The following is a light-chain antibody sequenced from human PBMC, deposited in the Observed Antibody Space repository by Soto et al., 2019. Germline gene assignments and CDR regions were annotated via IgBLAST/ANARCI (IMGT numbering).Light chain of an antibody. J-gene: IGKJ5*01. CDR3: QQGGSFPIT. CDR2: DAS. CDR1: QDIGSW. Sequence: DIQMTQSPSSVSASVGDRVTITCRASQDIGSWLAWYQQKPGKAPDLLIYDASSFQSGVPSRFYGSGAGTDFTLTISSLQPEDVATYYCQQGGSFPITFGQGTRLEMK. V-gene: IGKV1-12*01.